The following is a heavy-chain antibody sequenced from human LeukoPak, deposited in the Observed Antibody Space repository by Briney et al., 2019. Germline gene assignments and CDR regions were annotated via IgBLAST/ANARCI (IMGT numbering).Heavy chain of an antibody. CDR1: GLFFTNAW. CDR2: IKSKGDGETT. Sequence: GGSLRLSCADSGLFFTNAWMSWVRQAPGKGGEWVGRIKSKGDGETTDYAPPLKGTFTMSRDDSKGMLYLYMNSLKSEHTAVYYFPTDLGITMIRGVIVYWGRGTLVTASS. D-gene: IGHD3-10*01. V-gene: IGHV3-15*01. CDR3: PTDLGITMIRGVIVY. J-gene: IGHJ4*02.